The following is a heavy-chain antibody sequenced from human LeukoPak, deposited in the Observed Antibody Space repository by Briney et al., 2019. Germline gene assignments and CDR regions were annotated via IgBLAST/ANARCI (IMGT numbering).Heavy chain of an antibody. CDR2: INAKSGGT. D-gene: IGHD2/OR15-2a*01. CDR1: GNTFTGYY. V-gene: IGHV1-2*06. J-gene: IGHJ4*02. Sequence: ASVKVSCKASGNTFTGYYMHWVRQAPGQGLEWMGRINAKSGGTQYPHHFQGRVTMTRDTSVSTAYMELNSLTSDDMALYYCAREKIVLSGTNLYYFDYWGQGTLVTVSS. CDR3: AREKIVLSGTNLYYFDY.